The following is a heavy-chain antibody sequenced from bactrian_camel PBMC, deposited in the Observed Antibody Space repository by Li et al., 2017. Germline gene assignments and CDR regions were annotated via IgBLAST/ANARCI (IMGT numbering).Heavy chain of an antibody. V-gene: IGHV3S40*01. Sequence: VQLVESGGGSVQAGGSLRLSCTASGFTFDDSDMGWYRQAPGKGLEWVSAINSAGGNTYYADSMKGRFTISRDNAKNTVYLQMNSLKPEDTAVYYCAADLTYGGYWLGAGELRATEYNYWGQGTQVTVS. D-gene: IGHD6*01. CDR1: GFTFDDSD. J-gene: IGHJ4*01. CDR3: AADLTYGGYWLGAGELRATEYNY. CDR2: INSAGGNT.